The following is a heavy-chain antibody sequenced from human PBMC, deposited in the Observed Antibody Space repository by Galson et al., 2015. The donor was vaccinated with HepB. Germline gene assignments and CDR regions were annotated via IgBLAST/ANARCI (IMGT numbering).Heavy chain of an antibody. CDR2: IKSKTDGGTT. D-gene: IGHD1-26*01. J-gene: IGHJ3*02. Sequence: SLRLSCAASGFTFSNAWMNWVRQAPGKGLEWVGRIKSKTDGGTTDYAAPVKGRFTISRDDSKNTLYLQMNSLKTEDTAVYYCTTVFLGRGEWELPDAFDIWGQGTMVTVSS. CDR1: GFTFSNAW. CDR3: TTVFLGRGEWELPDAFDI. V-gene: IGHV3-15*07.